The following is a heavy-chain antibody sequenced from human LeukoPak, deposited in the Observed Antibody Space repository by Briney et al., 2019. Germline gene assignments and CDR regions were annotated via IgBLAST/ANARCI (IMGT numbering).Heavy chain of an antibody. V-gene: IGHV3-21*01. CDR2: VTSSSMYI. CDR3: ARDSYYYGSGSYPFDY. Sequence: GRSLRLSCAASGFTFSNYNMNWVRQTPGKGLEWVSSVTSSSMYIYYADSVKGRFTISRDNAKNSLSLQMNSLRAEDTAVYYCARDSYYYGSGSYPFDYWGQGTLVTVSS. D-gene: IGHD3-10*01. CDR1: GFTFSNYN. J-gene: IGHJ4*02.